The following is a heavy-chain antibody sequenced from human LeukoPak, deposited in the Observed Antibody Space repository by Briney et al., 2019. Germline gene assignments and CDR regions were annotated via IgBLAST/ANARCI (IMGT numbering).Heavy chain of an antibody. CDR2: INHSGST. CDR3: AREAVAGRIIDY. V-gene: IGHV4-34*01. D-gene: IGHD6-19*01. J-gene: IGHJ4*02. Sequence: GSLRLSCAASGFTFSSYAMSWVRQAPGKGLEWIGEINHSGSTNYNPSLKSRVTISVDTSKNQFSLKLSSVTAADTAVYYCAREAVAGRIIDYWGQGTLVTVSS. CDR1: GFTFSSYA.